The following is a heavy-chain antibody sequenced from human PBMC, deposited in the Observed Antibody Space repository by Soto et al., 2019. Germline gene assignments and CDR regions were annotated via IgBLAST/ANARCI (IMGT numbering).Heavy chain of an antibody. V-gene: IGHV3-30*18. CDR2: TTYDGRRT. J-gene: IGHJ3*02. Sequence: QLHLVESGGGVVQPGKSLRLSCAASKFSFSNYGMHWVRQAPGKGLEWVALTTYDGRRTYYADSVKGRFTISRDNSKNMLYLQMSSLRIDDTAVYYCAKDWREGYDTEAYDIWGQGTAVTVSS. CDR1: KFSFSNYG. CDR3: AKDWREGYDTEAYDI. D-gene: IGHD5-12*01.